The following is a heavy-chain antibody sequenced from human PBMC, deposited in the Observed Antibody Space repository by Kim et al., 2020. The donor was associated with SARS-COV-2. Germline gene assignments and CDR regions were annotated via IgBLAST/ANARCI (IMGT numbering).Heavy chain of an antibody. J-gene: IGHJ4*02. D-gene: IGHD2-2*01. Sequence: NSGRTHYAQKFQGRVTMTRDTSISTAYMELSRLRSDDTAVYYCARGSNDYWGQGTLVTVSS. CDR3: ARGSNDY. CDR2: NSGRT. V-gene: IGHV1-2*02.